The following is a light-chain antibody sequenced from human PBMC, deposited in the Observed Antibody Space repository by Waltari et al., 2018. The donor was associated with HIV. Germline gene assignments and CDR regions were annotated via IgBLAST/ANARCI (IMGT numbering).Light chain of an antibody. CDR1: SSDVAPYKL. V-gene: IGLV2-23*02. J-gene: IGLJ2*01. CDR3: CSYVSNVI. Sequence: QSALTQPASVSGSPGPSITTSCTRTSSDVAPYKLVSWYQQHPGKAPKLMIYEVSKRPSGVSDRFSGSKSGDTASLTISGLQAEDEADYYCCSYVSNVIFGGGTKLTVL. CDR2: EVS.